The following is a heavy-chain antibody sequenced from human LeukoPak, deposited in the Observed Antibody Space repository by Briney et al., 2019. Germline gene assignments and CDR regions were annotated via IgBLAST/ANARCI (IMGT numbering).Heavy chain of an antibody. J-gene: IGHJ2*01. CDR3: ARHGVAATQPYTKWYFDL. CDR1: GYTFTSYG. CDR2: ISAYNGNT. V-gene: IGHV1-18*01. D-gene: IGHD2-15*01. Sequence: ASVTVSCKASGYTFTSYGISWVRQAPGQGLEWMGWISAYNGNTNYAQKLQGRVTMTRDTSISTAYMELSRLRSDDTAVYYCARHGVAATQPYTKWYFDLWGRGTLVTVSS.